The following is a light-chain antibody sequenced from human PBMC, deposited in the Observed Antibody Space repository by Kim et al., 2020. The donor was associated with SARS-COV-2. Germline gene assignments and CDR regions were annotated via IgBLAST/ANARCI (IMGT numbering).Light chain of an antibody. V-gene: IGKV3-11*01. J-gene: IGKJ2*03. CDR2: DTA. CDR1: PRFARH. CDR3: KQRTNWSYS. Sequence: PGGSAPRSLQDSPRFARHLTWYPQNPGQYTRARMCDTANRAPDTPTRFSGSGSGTDFTLTISRLEPADFAVYYCKQRTNWSYSIGQGTKLEI.